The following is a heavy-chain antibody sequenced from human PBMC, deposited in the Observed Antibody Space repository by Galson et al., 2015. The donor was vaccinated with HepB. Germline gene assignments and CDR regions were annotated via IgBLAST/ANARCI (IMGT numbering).Heavy chain of an antibody. CDR2: ISGTSTTI. V-gene: IGHV3-11*01. J-gene: IGHJ4*02. CDR3: ARAIYYTAWPYFDH. D-gene: IGHD3-10*01. CDR1: GFSFSDYF. Sequence: SLRLSCAASGFSFSDYFMAWIRQAPGKGPEWISYISGTSTTIHYADSVRGRLTISRDNAKKSLFLHMTSLRAEDTAVYFCARAIYYTAWPYFDHWGQGALVTVSS.